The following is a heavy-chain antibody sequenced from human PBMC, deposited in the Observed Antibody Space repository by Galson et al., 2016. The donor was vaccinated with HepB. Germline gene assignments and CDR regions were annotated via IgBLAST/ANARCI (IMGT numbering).Heavy chain of an antibody. CDR3: AKEGRQYGGYDFDH. J-gene: IGHJ4*02. Sequence: SLRLSCAASGFTFSNYAMHWVRQAPGKGLEWVAVIWYDGSHQYYGDSVKGRFTISRDNSKNTLYLQMNSLRAEDTAVYYCAKEGRQYGGYDFDHWGQGTLVTVSS. CDR1: GFTFSNYA. D-gene: IGHD4-17*01. V-gene: IGHV3-33*06. CDR2: IWYDGSHQ.